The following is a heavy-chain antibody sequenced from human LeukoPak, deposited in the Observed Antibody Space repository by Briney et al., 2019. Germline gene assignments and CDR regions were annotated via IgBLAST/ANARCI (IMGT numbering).Heavy chain of an antibody. CDR2: ISSSSSTI. Sequence: PGGSLRLSCAASRFTFSSYSMNWVRQAPGKGLEWVSYISSSSSTIYYADSVKGRFTISRDNAKNSLYLQMNSLRDEDTAVYYCARVVYGDYVVWFAPWGQGTLVTVSS. CDR1: RFTFSSYS. J-gene: IGHJ5*02. D-gene: IGHD4-17*01. CDR3: ARVVYGDYVVWFAP. V-gene: IGHV3-48*02.